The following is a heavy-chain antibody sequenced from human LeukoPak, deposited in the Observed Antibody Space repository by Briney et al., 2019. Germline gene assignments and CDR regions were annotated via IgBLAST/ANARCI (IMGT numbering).Heavy chain of an antibody. CDR3: ARVGMTFRYFDL. CDR2: IYYSGST. J-gene: IGHJ2*01. V-gene: IGHV4-59*01. D-gene: IGHD1-26*01. Sequence: PSETLSLTCTVSGCSISSYYWSWIRQPPGKGLEWTGYIYYSGSTNYNPSLKSRVTISVDTSKNQFSLKLSSVTAADTAVYYCARVGMTFRYFDLWGRGTLVTVSS. CDR1: GCSISSYY.